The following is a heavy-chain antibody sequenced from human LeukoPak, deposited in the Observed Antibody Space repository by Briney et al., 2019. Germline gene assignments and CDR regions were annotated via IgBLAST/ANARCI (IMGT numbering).Heavy chain of an antibody. D-gene: IGHD3-10*01. CDR3: AKAEYYYGSGSRGGFDY. Sequence: GGSLRLSCAASAFTFSSYWMHWVRQAPGKGLEWVSRIKGDESSINYADSVEGRFTISRDNAKNTLYLQMNSLRAEDTAMYYCAKAEYYYGSGSRGGFDYWGQGTLVTVSS. CDR1: AFTFSSYW. J-gene: IGHJ4*02. V-gene: IGHV3-74*01. CDR2: IKGDESSI.